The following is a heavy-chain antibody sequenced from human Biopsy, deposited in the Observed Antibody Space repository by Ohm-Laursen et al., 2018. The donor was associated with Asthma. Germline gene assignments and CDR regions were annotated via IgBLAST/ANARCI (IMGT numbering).Heavy chain of an antibody. Sequence: SETLSLTCAVSGVSVGTRGYSWTWIRQTPGRGLEWIGYLYHSGTTYYNPSLRSRVAILEDKSRNQFSLNLKSVTAADTAVYYCARGSSGGSYYTSLGYWGQGTLVTVSS. V-gene: IGHV4-30-2*01. D-gene: IGHD1-26*01. CDR3: ARGSSGGSYYTSLGY. J-gene: IGHJ4*02. CDR1: GVSVGTRGYS. CDR2: LYHSGTT.